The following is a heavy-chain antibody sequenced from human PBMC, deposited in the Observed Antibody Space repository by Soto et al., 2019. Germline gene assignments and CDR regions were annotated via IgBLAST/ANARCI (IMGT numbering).Heavy chain of an antibody. V-gene: IGHV3-23*01. Sequence: GGSLRLSCAASGFTFSSYAMSWVRQAPGKGLEWVSAISGSGGSTYYADSVKGRFTISRDNSKNTLYLQMNSLRAEDTAVYYCAKDGTGFGELNWFDPWGQGTLVTVSS. CDR3: AKDGTGFGELNWFDP. D-gene: IGHD3-10*01. CDR1: GFTFSSYA. CDR2: ISGSGGST. J-gene: IGHJ5*02.